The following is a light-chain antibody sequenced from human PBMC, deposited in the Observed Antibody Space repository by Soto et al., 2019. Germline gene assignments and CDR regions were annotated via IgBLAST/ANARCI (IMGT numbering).Light chain of an antibody. Sequence: QSVLTQPASLSGSPGQSITISCTGTSSDVGGYNYVSWYQQHPGKAPKLIIYEVINRPSGISHRFSGSKSGNTASLTISGLQAEDEADYYCSSYTGSITLLFGGGTKLTVL. CDR1: SSDVGGYNY. CDR3: SSYTGSITLL. V-gene: IGLV2-14*01. J-gene: IGLJ2*01. CDR2: EVI.